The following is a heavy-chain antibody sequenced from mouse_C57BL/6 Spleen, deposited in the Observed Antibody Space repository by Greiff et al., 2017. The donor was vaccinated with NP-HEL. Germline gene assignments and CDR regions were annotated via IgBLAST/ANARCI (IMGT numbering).Heavy chain of an antibody. CDR3: ARRGSSYDYFDY. J-gene: IGHJ2*01. D-gene: IGHD1-1*01. CDR1: GFTFSSYT. CDR2: ISGGGGNT. Sequence: DVKLVESGGGLVKPGGSLKLSCAASGFTFSSYTMSWVRQTPEKRLEWVATISGGGGNTYYPDSVKGRFTISRDNAKNTLYLQMSSLRSEDTALYYCARRGSSYDYFDYWGQGTTLTVSS. V-gene: IGHV5-9*01.